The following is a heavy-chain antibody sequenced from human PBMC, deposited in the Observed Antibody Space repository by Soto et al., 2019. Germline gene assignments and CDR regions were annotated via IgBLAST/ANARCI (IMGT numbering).Heavy chain of an antibody. CDR3: ARERKLYPPLRRSAAFDI. CDR1: GFTFSSYS. V-gene: IGHV3-21*01. CDR2: ISSSSSYI. J-gene: IGHJ3*02. D-gene: IGHD3-10*01. Sequence: GGSLRLSCAASGFTFSSYSINWVRQAPGKGLEWVSSISSSSSYIYYADSVKGRFTISRDNAKNSLYLQMNSLRAEDTAVYYCARERKLYPPLRRSAAFDIWGQGTMVTVSS.